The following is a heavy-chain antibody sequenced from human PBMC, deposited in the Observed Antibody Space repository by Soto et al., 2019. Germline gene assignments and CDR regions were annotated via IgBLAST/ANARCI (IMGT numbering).Heavy chain of an antibody. CDR2: INEDGSEK. CDR3: ARTGWPQSSYYFDY. J-gene: IGHJ4*02. CDR1: GFRFSLFW. Sequence: GSLRLSCAASGFRFSLFWMSWVRQTPGKGLEWVANINEDGSEKFFADSVKGRFTISRDNAKNSLSLQMNSLTADDTAVYYCARTGWPQSSYYFDYWGQGTLVTVSS. D-gene: IGHD3-16*01. V-gene: IGHV3-7*03.